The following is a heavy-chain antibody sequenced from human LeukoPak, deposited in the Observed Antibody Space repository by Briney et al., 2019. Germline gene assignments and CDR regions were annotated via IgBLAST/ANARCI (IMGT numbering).Heavy chain of an antibody. CDR2: IKSKSDGGTI. Sequence: GGSLRLSCAASGFIVINAWMNWVRQTPGKGLEWVGLIKSKSDGGTIDYAAPVKGRFTISRDDSENMLYLQMNSLKTEDTAIYYCVTERSGSFPYWGQGTLITVSS. V-gene: IGHV3-15*01. CDR1: GFIVINAW. CDR3: VTERSGSFPY. D-gene: IGHD1-26*01. J-gene: IGHJ4*02.